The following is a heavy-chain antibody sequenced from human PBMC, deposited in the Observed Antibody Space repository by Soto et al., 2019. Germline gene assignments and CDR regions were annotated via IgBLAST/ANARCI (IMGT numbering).Heavy chain of an antibody. CDR1: GFTFDDYA. Sequence: EVQLVESGGGLVQPGRSLRLSCAASGFTFDDYAMHWVRQAPGKGLEWVSGISWNSGSIGYADSVKGRFTISRDNAKNSLDLQMNSLRAEDTALYYCAKDTEGGEDAFDIWGQGTMVTVSS. J-gene: IGHJ3*02. CDR3: AKDTEGGEDAFDI. CDR2: ISWNSGSI. V-gene: IGHV3-9*01.